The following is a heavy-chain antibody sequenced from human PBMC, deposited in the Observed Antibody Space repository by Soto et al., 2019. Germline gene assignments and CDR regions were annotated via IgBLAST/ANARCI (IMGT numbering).Heavy chain of an antibody. CDR1: DGSISSYY. J-gene: IGHJ4*02. V-gene: IGHV4-59*08. CDR3: ARYCSSTSCFWVDY. D-gene: IGHD2-2*01. Sequence: SETLSLTCTVSDGSISSYYWGWIRQPPGKGLEWIGYIFYTGSTNYNPSLKSRVTISVDTSKNQFSLKLSSVTAADTAVYYCARYCSSTSCFWVDYWGQGTLVTVSS. CDR2: IFYTGST.